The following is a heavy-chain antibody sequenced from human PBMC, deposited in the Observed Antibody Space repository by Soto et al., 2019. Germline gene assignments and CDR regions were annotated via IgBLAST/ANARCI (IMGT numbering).Heavy chain of an antibody. CDR3: AKGGYYSVCDI. V-gene: IGHV3-23*01. CDR1: GFPFSSYA. Sequence: EMQLLESGGGLVQPGGSLRLSCVASGFPFSSYAMSWGRQTPGQGLEWVSGISGSGVLTYYADSVKGRFTISRDNSNNTLSLQVHSLRFEDTAVYFFAKGGYYSVCDIWGQGTMVTVPA. D-gene: IGHD3-16*01. J-gene: IGHJ3*02. CDR2: ISGSGVLT.